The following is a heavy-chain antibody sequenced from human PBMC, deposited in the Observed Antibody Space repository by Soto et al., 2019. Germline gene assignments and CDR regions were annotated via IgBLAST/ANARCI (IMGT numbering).Heavy chain of an antibody. D-gene: IGHD3-16*02. Sequence: SVKLSCRASVGTCSSYSINWLRHAPGQGLEWMGWIIPIFGTANYAQEFQGRVTITADESTSTAYMELSSRRAQDKAVYYCTRYRWFDAWGQGTLVTVSS. CDR1: VGTCSSYS. CDR3: TRYRWFDA. CDR2: IIPIFGTA. J-gene: IGHJ5*02. V-gene: IGHV1-69*13.